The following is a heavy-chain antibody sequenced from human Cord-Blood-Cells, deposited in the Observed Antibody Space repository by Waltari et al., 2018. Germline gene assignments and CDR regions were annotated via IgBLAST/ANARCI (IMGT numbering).Heavy chain of an antibody. CDR1: GGSISSSSYY. CDR3: ARMGDYAFDI. D-gene: IGHD3-16*01. CDR2: IYYSGST. Sequence: QLQLQETGPGLVKPSETLSLTCTVSGGSISSSSYYWGWIRQPPGKGLEWIGSIYYSGSTYYNPSLKSRVTISVDTSKNQFSLKLSSVTAADTAVYYCARMGDYAFDIWGQGTMVTVSS. V-gene: IGHV4-39*01. J-gene: IGHJ3*02.